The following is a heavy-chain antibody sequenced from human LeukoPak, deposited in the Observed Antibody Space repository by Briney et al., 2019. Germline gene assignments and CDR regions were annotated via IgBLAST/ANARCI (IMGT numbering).Heavy chain of an antibody. CDR1: GFTFSSYW. CDR2: IKQDGSEK. J-gene: IGHJ4*02. Sequence: GGSLRLSCAASGFTFSSYWMSWVRQAPGKGLEWVANIKQDGSEKYYVDSVKGRFTISRDNAKNSLYLQMNSLRAEDTAVYYCARGIKYYDFWSGYLGLGNNYFDYWGQGTLVTVSS. D-gene: IGHD3-3*01. CDR3: ARGIKYYDFWSGYLGLGNNYFDY. V-gene: IGHV3-7*01.